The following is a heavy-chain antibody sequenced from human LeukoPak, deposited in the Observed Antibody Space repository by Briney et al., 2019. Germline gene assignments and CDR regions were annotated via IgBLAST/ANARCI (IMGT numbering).Heavy chain of an antibody. D-gene: IGHD3-10*01. J-gene: IGHJ4*02. CDR3: AKTDNYGSGPAAYYFDY. CDR2: LSGSGGST. CDR1: GFTFSSYA. V-gene: IGHV3-23*01. Sequence: PGGSLRLSCAASGFTFSSYAMGWVRQAPGKGLEWVSGLSGSGGSTYYADSVKGRFTISRDNSQNTLYLQMNSLRAEDTAVYYCAKTDNYGSGPAAYYFDYWGQGTLVTVSS.